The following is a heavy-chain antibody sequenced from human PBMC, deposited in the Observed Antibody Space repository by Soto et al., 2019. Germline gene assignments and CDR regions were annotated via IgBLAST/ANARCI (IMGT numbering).Heavy chain of an antibody. CDR2: IYYSGST. D-gene: IGHD1-26*01. V-gene: IGHV4-59*01. Sequence: SETLSLTCTISGGSISSYYWTWIRQAPGKGLEWIGYIYYSGSTDYNPSLKSRVTISIDTSKNQFSLKLSSVTAADTAVYYCARTYSGSYRPYYFDHWGQGTLVTVS. CDR3: ARTYSGSYRPYYFDH. J-gene: IGHJ4*02. CDR1: GGSISSYY.